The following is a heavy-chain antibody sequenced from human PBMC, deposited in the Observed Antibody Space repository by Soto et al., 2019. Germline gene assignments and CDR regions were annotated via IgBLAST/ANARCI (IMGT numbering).Heavy chain of an antibody. Sequence: SETLSLTCTVSGGSIASGGYYWSWFRQHPGKGLEWIGYINYSGNTYYNPSLKSRVTISVDTSKSQFSLKLSSVTAADTAVYCCASYCSSTSCYFDGAFDIWGQGTMVTVSS. J-gene: IGHJ3*02. CDR2: INYSGNT. CDR1: GGSIASGGYY. CDR3: ASYCSSTSCYFDGAFDI. D-gene: IGHD2-2*01. V-gene: IGHV4-31*03.